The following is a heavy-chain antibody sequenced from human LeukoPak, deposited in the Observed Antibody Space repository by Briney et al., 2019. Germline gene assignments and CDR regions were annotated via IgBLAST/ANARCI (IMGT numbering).Heavy chain of an antibody. CDR3: ARDFSGRGDAFDI. CDR2: ISGSGGST. CDR1: GFTFSDYS. J-gene: IGHJ3*02. V-gene: IGHV3-23*01. D-gene: IGHD1-26*01. Sequence: PGGSLRLSCAASGFTFSDYSFNWVRQAPGKGLEWVSAISGSGGSTYYADSVKGRFTISRDNSKNTLYLQMNSLRAEDTAVYYCARDFSGRGDAFDIWGQGTMVTVSS.